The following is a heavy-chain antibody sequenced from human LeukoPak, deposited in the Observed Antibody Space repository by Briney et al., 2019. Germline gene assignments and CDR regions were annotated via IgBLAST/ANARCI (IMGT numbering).Heavy chain of an antibody. CDR3: ARVYSSGWYYYYYMDV. CDR2: IYYSGST. J-gene: IGHJ6*03. V-gene: IGHV4-39*07. Sequence: SETPSLTCTVSGGSISSSSYYWGWIRQPPGKGLEWIGSIYYSGSTYYNPSLKSRVTISVDTSKNQFSLKLSSVTAADTAVYYCARVYSSGWYYYYYMDVWGKGTTVTVSS. D-gene: IGHD6-19*01. CDR1: GGSISSSSYY.